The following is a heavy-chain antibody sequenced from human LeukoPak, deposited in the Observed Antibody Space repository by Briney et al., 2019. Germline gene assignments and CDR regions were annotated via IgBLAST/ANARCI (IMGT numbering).Heavy chain of an antibody. CDR1: GGSFSGYY. CDR2: INHSGST. Sequence: SETLSLTCAVYGGSFSGYYWSWIRQPPGKGLEWIGEINHSGSTNYNPSLKSRVTISVDTSKNQFSLKLNSVTAADTAVYYCAREGSAARSPYFDYWGQGTLVTVSS. J-gene: IGHJ4*02. CDR3: AREGSAARSPYFDY. V-gene: IGHV4-34*01. D-gene: IGHD6-13*01.